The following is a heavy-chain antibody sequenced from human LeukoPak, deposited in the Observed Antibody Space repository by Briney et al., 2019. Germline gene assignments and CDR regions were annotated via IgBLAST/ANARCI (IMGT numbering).Heavy chain of an antibody. Sequence: GGSLRLSCAASGFTFSGSAMHWVRQASGKGLEWVGRIRSKANSYATAYAASVEGRFTISTDDSKNTAYLQMNSLKTEDTAVYYCTRRGSIAVAGMGDYWGQGTLVTVSS. J-gene: IGHJ4*02. CDR1: GFTFSGSA. V-gene: IGHV3-73*01. D-gene: IGHD6-19*01. CDR3: TRRGSIAVAGMGDY. CDR2: IRSKANSYAT.